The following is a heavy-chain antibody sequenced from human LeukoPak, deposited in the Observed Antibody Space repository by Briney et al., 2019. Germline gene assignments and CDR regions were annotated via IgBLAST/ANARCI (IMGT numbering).Heavy chain of an antibody. CDR1: GFTFSSFS. Sequence: GGSLRLSCAASGFTFSSFSMSWVRQAPGKGLEWVSYINGVSGTISYAASVKGRFTISIDHAKTSLFLQMNRLRAEDTAIYYCARDVNYAFDYWGQGTLVTVSS. CDR3: ARDVNYAFDY. D-gene: IGHD1-7*01. V-gene: IGHV3-48*01. J-gene: IGHJ4*02. CDR2: INGVSGTI.